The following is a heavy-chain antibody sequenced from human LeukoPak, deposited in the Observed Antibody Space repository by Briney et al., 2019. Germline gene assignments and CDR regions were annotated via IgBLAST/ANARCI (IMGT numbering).Heavy chain of an antibody. CDR3: ARVSGSIVVVPAAYNWFDP. J-gene: IGHJ5*02. CDR1: SXSXXX. Sequence: SXSXXXXXXIRQPPGKXXEXXREXNHSGSTNYNPSLKSRVTISVDTSKNQFSLKLSSVTAADTAVYYCARVSGSIVVVPAAYNWFDPWGQGTLVTVSS. D-gene: IGHD2-2*01. V-gene: IGHV4-34*01. CDR2: XNHSGST.